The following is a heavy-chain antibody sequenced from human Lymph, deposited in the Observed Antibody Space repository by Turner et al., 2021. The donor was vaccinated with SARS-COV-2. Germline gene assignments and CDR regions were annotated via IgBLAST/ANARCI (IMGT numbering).Heavy chain of an antibody. CDR3: ARHGFSGWYGGGMDV. D-gene: IGHD6-19*01. CDR2: IHYSGST. J-gene: IGHJ6*02. Sequence: QEQQQESGAGLVKPSETLSLTCTVPGGSISSYYWSWIRQPPGKGLEWIGYIHYSGSTNYNPSLKSRVTISVDTSKNQFSLKLNSVTAADTAVYYCARHGFSGWYGGGMDVWSQGTTVTVSS. CDR1: GGSISSYY. V-gene: IGHV4-59*08.